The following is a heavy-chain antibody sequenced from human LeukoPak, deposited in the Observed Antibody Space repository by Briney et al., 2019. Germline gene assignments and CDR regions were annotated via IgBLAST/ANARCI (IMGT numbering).Heavy chain of an antibody. D-gene: IGHD3-9*01. Sequence: GGSLRLSRAASGFTFSSYAMGWVRQAPGKGLEWVSAISGSGGSTYYADSVKGRFTISRDNSKNTLYLQMNSLRAEDTAVYYCAKAQAPYYDILTGYSPDYWGQGTLVTVSS. CDR1: GFTFSSYA. CDR2: ISGSGGST. CDR3: AKAQAPYYDILTGYSPDY. V-gene: IGHV3-23*01. J-gene: IGHJ4*02.